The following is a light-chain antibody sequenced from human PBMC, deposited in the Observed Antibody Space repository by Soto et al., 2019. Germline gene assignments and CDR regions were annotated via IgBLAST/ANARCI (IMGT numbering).Light chain of an antibody. J-gene: IGLJ3*02. CDR3: AAWDDSPNWV. CDR1: SSNIGSNT. CDR2: SNN. V-gene: IGLV1-44*01. Sequence: QSVLTQPPSASGTPGQRVTISCSGSSSNIGSNTVNWYQQLPGTAPKLLIYSNNQRPSGVPDRFSGSKSGTSASLAISGLQSEDEADYYCAAWDDSPNWVFGGGNKVTVL.